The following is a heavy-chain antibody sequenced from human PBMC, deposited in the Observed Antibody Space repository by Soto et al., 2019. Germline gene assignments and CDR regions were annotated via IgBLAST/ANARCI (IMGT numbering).Heavy chain of an antibody. CDR2: ISSSSSTI. CDR3: ARGSTHYYYYYYMDV. J-gene: IGHJ6*03. CDR1: GFTFSSYS. Sequence: GGSLRLSCAASGFTFSSYSMNWVRQAPGKGLEWVSYISSSSSTIYYADSVKGRFTISRYNAKNSLYLQMNSLRAEDTAVYYCARGSTHYYYYYYMDVWGKGTTVTVSS. D-gene: IGHD1-26*01. V-gene: IGHV3-48*01.